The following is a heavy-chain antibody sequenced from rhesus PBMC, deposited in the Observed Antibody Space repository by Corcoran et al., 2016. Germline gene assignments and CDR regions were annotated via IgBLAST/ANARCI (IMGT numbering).Heavy chain of an antibody. CDR1: GGSISSSNW. Sequence: QLQLQESGPGLVKPSETLSLTCAVSGGSISSSNWWSWIRQPSGKGLEWIGRNAGGGGTTNAHPSLTRRVTISKDTSKNQFSLKLSSVTAADTAVYYCASRVRGGRFDVWGPGVLVTVSS. CDR2: NAGGGGTT. V-gene: IGHV4-57*02. J-gene: IGHJ5-1*01. CDR3: ASRVRGGRFDV. D-gene: IGHD3-34*01.